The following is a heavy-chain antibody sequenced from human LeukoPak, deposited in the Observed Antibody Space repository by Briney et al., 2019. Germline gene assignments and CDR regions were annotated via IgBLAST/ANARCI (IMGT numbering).Heavy chain of an antibody. D-gene: IGHD3-3*01. CDR2: ISSSSSYI. J-gene: IGHJ6*02. V-gene: IGHV3-21*04. CDR3: ARIAYDALDSYYYGMDV. CDR1: GFTFRSYS. Sequence: GGSLRLSCAASGFTFRSYSMNWVRQAPGKGLEWVSSISSSSSYIYYADSVKGRFTISRDNSKNTLYLQMNSLRAEDTAMYYCARIAYDALDSYYYGMDVWGQGTTVTVSS.